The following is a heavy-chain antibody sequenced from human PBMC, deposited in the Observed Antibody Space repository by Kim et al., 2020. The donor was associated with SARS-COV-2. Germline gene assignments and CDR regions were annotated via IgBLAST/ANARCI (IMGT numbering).Heavy chain of an antibody. D-gene: IGHD3-16*01. CDR2: ISYDGSNK. CDR3: AKDPLGIWGSYTFDY. J-gene: IGHJ4*02. CDR1: GFTFSSYG. V-gene: IGHV3-30*18. Sequence: GGSLRLSCAASGFTFSSYGMHWVRQAPGKGLEWVAVISYDGSNKYYADSVKGRFTISRDNSKNTLYLQMNSLRAEDTAVYYCAKDPLGIWGSYTFDYWGQGTLVTVSS.